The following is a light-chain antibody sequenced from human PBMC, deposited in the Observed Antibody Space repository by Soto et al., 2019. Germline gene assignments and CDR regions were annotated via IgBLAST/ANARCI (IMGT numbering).Light chain of an antibody. V-gene: IGKV1-39*01. CDR2: AAS. J-gene: IGKJ1*01. CDR3: QQGYSNPWT. Sequence: EIQVTQSHPSQSASVGIIVTITSWASQGINTFLAWYQQKPGKAPKLLIYAASNLQSGVPSRFSGRGSGTDFTLTVESLQPEDFATYYCQQGYSNPWTFGQGTKVDIK. CDR1: QGINTF.